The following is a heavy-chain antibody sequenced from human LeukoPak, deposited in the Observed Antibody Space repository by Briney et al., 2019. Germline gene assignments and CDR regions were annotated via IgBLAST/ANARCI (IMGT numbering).Heavy chain of an antibody. CDR1: GASFNSDDQY. CDR3: SRGLDSRKLGY. J-gene: IGHJ4*02. CDR2: IHLSGMW. V-gene: IGHV4-31*03. Sequence: HSETLSLTCSVSGASFNSDDQYWNWIRQSPGKGLEGTGSIHLSGMWYNNQSLESRVTMSRDTSKNQFSLNLNSVTAADTAVYFFSRGLDSRKLGYWGQGILVTVSS. D-gene: IGHD3-22*01.